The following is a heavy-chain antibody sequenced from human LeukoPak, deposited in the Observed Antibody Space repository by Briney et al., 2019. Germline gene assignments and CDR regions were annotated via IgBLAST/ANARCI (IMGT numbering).Heavy chain of an antibody. D-gene: IGHD3-22*01. J-gene: IGHJ4*02. V-gene: IGHV3-23*01. CDR2: ISGSGGST. CDR1: GFTFSSYA. Sequence: GGSLRLSCAASGFTFSSYAMSWVRQAPGKGLEWVSAISGSGGSTYYADSVKGRFTISRDNSKNTLYLQMNSLRAEDTAVYYCAKTTMIVVVITKKGFDYWGQGTLVTVSS. CDR3: AKTTMIVVVITKKGFDY.